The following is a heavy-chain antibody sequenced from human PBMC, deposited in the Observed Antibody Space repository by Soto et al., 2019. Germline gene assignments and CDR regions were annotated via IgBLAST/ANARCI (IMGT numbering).Heavy chain of an antibody. D-gene: IGHD3-10*01. CDR3: ARDRNYYTSGGPYYMDV. J-gene: IGHJ6*03. CDR2: ISKSGSTI. V-gene: IGHV3-11*01. Sequence: QEQLVESGGGLVKPGGSLRLSCVASGLTFGDYYMSWIRQAPGKGLEWVSYISKSGSTIYYADSVKGRFTIPRDNAKKSMYLQMNSLRVEDTAVYYCARDRNYYTSGGPYYMDVWGKGTTVTVSS. CDR1: GLTFGDYY.